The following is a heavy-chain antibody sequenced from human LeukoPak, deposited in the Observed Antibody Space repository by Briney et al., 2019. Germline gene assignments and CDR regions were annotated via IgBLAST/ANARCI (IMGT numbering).Heavy chain of an antibody. CDR1: GFTFSAYW. V-gene: IGHV3-74*01. Sequence: GGSLRLSCAASGFTFSAYWMHWVRQVPGKGLVWVSRINNDGTATFFADSVKGRFTISRDNAKNTLYLQMNSLRAEDTAVYYCARSYYDSSGYLFAYWGQGTLVTVSP. D-gene: IGHD3-22*01. CDR2: INNDGTAT. CDR3: ARSYYDSSGYLFAY. J-gene: IGHJ4*02.